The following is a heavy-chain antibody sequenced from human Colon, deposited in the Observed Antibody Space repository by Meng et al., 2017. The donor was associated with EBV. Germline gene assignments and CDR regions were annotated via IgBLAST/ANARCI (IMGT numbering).Heavy chain of an antibody. J-gene: IGHJ4*02. D-gene: IGHD4-17*01. CDR3: ARGPTTYFDY. Sequence: QVQVQQWGAGLLKPLXTLSLTCGVYGASFSGYYWSWIRQPPGKGLEWIGEVNPSGSTNYSPSLKSRVTISVDTSKNQFSLKLSSVTAADTAVYYCARGPTTYFDYWGQGTLVTVSS. V-gene: IGHV4-34*01. CDR2: VNPSGST. CDR1: GASFSGYY.